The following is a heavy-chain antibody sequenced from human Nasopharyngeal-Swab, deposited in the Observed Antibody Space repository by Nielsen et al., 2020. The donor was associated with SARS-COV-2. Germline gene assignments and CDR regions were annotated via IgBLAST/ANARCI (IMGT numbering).Heavy chain of an antibody. CDR3: AGGDIGNGYYYSMSFGAFDI. J-gene: IGHJ3*02. CDR2: IYYSEST. V-gene: IGHV4-30-4*01. D-gene: IGHD3-3*01. Sequence: WIRQPPGKGLEWIGYIYYSESTYYNPSLKSRITMSLETSKNQFSLELKSVTAADTAVYYCAGGDIGNGYYYSMSFGAFDIWGQGTMVTVSS.